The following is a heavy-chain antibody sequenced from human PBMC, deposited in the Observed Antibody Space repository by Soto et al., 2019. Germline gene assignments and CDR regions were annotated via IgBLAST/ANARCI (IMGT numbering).Heavy chain of an antibody. D-gene: IGHD1-1*01. CDR3: ARDHNSGDSWSFDY. CDR1: GGSISSYY. J-gene: IGHJ4*02. CDR2: IYYSGST. V-gene: IGHV4-59*12. Sequence: PSETLSLTFPVSGGSISSYYWSWIRQPPGKGQDRIGYIYYSGSTTYTPSLKSRVTISVDTSKTQFSLDLTSVTAADTAFYYCARDHNSGDSWSFDYWGQGILVTVSS.